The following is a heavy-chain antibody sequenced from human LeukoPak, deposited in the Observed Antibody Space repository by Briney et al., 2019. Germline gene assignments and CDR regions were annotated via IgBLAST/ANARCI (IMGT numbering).Heavy chain of an antibody. CDR3: ARALWFGETFPAY. Sequence: GGSLRLSCAASGFTVSSNYMAWVRQAPGKGLEWVSVIYDGGFTDYADSVKGRFTISRDNAKNSLYLQMNSLRAEDTAVYYCARALWFGETFPAYWGQGTLVTVSS. CDR2: IYDGGFT. CDR1: GFTVSSNY. V-gene: IGHV3-66*01. J-gene: IGHJ4*02. D-gene: IGHD3-10*01.